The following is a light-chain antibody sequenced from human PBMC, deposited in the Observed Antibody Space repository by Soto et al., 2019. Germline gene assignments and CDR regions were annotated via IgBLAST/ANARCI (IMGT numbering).Light chain of an antibody. CDR2: EVS. V-gene: IGLV2-23*02. CDR3: CSYAGDSTYV. J-gene: IGLJ1*01. Sequence: QSAPTQPASVSGSPGQSITISCTGTSSDVGTYNLVSWFQQHPGKAPRLLIYEVSQRPSGVSSRFSGSKSGNTASLTISGLQAEDEADYYCCSYAGDSTYVFGTGTKLIVL. CDR1: SSDVGTYNL.